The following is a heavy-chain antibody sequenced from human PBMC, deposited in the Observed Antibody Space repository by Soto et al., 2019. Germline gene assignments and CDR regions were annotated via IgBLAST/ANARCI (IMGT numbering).Heavy chain of an antibody. CDR1: GFTFSSYG. CDR3: ARWGIAAGDY. V-gene: IGHV3-33*01. J-gene: IGHJ4*02. CDR2: IWYDGRNE. Sequence: QVQLVESGGGVVQPGRSLRLSCAASGFTFSSYGMHWVRQAPGKGLEWVAVIWYDGRNEYYADSVKGRFIISRDNSKNTLYLQMNSLRAEDTAVYYCARWGIAAGDYWGQGTLVTVSS. D-gene: IGHD6-13*01.